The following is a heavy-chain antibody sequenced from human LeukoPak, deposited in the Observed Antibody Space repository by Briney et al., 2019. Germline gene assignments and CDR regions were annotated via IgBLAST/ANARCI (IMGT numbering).Heavy chain of an antibody. Sequence: QPGGSLRLSCAASGFTFSDYWMHWVRQAPGKGLVWVSRINSDGTRTNYADSVRGRFTISRDNAKNTLYLQMNSLRAEDTAVYYCARVCSGDCYSLFQHWGQGALVTVSS. CDR1: GFTFSDYW. CDR3: ARVCSGDCYSLFQH. CDR2: INSDGTRT. D-gene: IGHD2-21*01. V-gene: IGHV3-74*01. J-gene: IGHJ1*01.